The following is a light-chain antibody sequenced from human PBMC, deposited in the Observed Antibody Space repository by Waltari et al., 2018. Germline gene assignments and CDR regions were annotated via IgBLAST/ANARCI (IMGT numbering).Light chain of an antibody. Sequence: QSVLTHPPSASGTPGRRVSISCSGSSSNIGSNYVYWYQQLPGTAPKHLISRNNQRPSGVTDRFSGSKSGTSASLAISGLRSEDEADYYCAAWDDSLSGRVFGGGTKLTVL. J-gene: IGLJ3*02. CDR2: RNN. CDR3: AAWDDSLSGRV. V-gene: IGLV1-47*01. CDR1: SSNIGSNY.